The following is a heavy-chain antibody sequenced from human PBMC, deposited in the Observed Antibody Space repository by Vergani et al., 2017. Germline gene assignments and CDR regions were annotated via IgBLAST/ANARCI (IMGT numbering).Heavy chain of an antibody. D-gene: IGHD1-26*01. J-gene: IGHJ6*03. CDR2: ISGSGATS. V-gene: IGHV3-23*04. Sequence: VQLVQSGAEVKKPGASVKVSCKASGYTFTSYAMNWVRQAPGKGLEWVSGISGSGATSYYAESMKGRFAMSRDNSKNTVYVQMNNLKPEDTAVYYCAKGGVGADTRYYYMDVWGKGTTVTVSS. CDR1: GYTFTSYA. CDR3: AKGGVGADTRYYYMDV.